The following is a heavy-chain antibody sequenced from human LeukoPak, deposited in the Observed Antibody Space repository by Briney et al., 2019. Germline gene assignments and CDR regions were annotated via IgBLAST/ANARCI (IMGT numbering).Heavy chain of an antibody. V-gene: IGHV3-20*04. Sequence: GGSLRLSCAASGFTFDDYGMSWVRQAPGKGLEWVSGINWNGDSTGYADSVKGRFTISRDNSKNTLYLQMNSLRAEDTAVYYCAREKTDCSGGSCSSFFDPWGQGTLVTVSS. J-gene: IGHJ5*02. D-gene: IGHD2-15*01. CDR2: INWNGDST. CDR3: AREKTDCSGGSCSSFFDP. CDR1: GFTFDDYG.